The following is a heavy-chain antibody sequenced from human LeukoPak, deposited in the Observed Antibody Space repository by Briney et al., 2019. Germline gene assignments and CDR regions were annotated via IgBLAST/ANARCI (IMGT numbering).Heavy chain of an antibody. Sequence: GGSLRLSCAASGFTFSSYAMSRVRQAPGKGLEWVSVISGNSISTYYADSVKGRFTISRDNSKNTLYLQMNSLRAEDTAVYYCAKESPHYDYWGQGTLVTVSS. CDR2: ISGNSIST. CDR3: AKESPHYDY. CDR1: GFTFSSYA. J-gene: IGHJ4*02. V-gene: IGHV3-23*01.